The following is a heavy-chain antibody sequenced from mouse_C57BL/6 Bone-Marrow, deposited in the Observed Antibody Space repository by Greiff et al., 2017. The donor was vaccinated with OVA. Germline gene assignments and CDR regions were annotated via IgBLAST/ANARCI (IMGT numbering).Heavy chain of an antibody. D-gene: IGHD2-5*01. CDR2: ISYSGST. CDR1: GYSFTSDY. CDR3: ARYSNYVDWYFDV. J-gene: IGHJ1*03. V-gene: IGHV3-8*01. Sequence: EVKLVESGPGLAKPSQSLSLTCSVTGYSFTSDYWNWFRKFPGSKLEYMGYISYSGSTYYNPSLKSRFSITRDTSKNQYYLQLNSVTTEDTATYYWARYSNYVDWYFDVWGTGTTVTVSS.